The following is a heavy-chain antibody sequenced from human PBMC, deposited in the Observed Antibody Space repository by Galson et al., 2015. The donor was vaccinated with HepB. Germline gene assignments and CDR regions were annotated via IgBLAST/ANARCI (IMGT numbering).Heavy chain of an antibody. D-gene: IGHD6-13*01. Sequence: SVKVSCKASGYTFTSYAMHWVRQAPGQRLEWMGWINAGNGNTKYSQKFQGRVTITRDTSASTAYMELSSLRSEDTAVYYCARASGSSWYPDYWGQGTLVTVSS. CDR2: INAGNGNT. CDR1: GYTFTSYA. CDR3: ARASGSSWYPDY. V-gene: IGHV1-3*01. J-gene: IGHJ4*02.